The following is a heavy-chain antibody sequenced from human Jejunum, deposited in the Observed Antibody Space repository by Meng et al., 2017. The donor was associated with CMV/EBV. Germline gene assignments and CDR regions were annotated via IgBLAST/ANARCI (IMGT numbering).Heavy chain of an antibody. V-gene: IGHV3-15*01. CDR1: GFSFNSAW. Sequence: EVQLVESGGGLVKPXGSLRLSCAASGFSFNSAWMNWVRQAPGKGLEWLGRVKTKTGGETTDYITPVKGRFIISRDDSKNTLYLQMNSLQPEDTAVYYCTSRLRTTNDDWGQGTLGTVAS. D-gene: IGHD4-11*01. CDR3: TSRLRTTNDD. CDR2: VKTKTGGETT. J-gene: IGHJ4*02.